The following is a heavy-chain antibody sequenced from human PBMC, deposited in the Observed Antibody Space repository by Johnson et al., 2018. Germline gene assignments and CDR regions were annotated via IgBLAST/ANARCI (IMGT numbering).Heavy chain of an antibody. CDR3: ARALYGDYGIYYYYYGMDV. CDR1: GGSFSGYY. V-gene: IGHV4-34*01. D-gene: IGHD4-17*01. Sequence: QVQLQQWGAGLLKPSETLSLTCAVYGGSFSGYYWSWIRQPPGKGLEWIGEINHSGSTNYNPSLKSRVTISLDTSKNQFSLKLNSVPAADTAVYYCARALYGDYGIYYYYYGMDVWGQGTTVTVSS. CDR2: INHSGST. J-gene: IGHJ6*02.